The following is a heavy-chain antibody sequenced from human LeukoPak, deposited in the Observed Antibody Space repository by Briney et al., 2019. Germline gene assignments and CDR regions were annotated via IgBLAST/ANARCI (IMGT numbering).Heavy chain of an antibody. V-gene: IGHV3-23*01. CDR2: ISPTGDGA. CDR3: VKRSTSGWFYFDY. CDR1: GFTVSSNY. Sequence: PGGSLRLSCAASGFTVSSNYMSWVRQAPGKGLEWVSGISPTGDGAYYADSVKGRFTISRDNSENTLYLQLNSLRADDTAIYYCVKRSTSGWFYFDYWGQGTLVTVSS. D-gene: IGHD6-19*01. J-gene: IGHJ4*02.